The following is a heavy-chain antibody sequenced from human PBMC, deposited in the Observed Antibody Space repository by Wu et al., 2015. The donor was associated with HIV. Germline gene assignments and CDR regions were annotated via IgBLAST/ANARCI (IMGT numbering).Heavy chain of an antibody. J-gene: IGHJ4*02. V-gene: IGHV1-69*01. Sequence: QVQLVQSGAEVKKPGASVKVSCKASGYSFTGQYMHWVRQAPGQGLEWMGWINPVLGTTYNAQRLQGRVTFTADESTGTAYMEVSSLRSDDTAVFYCARDAPAGPPPTHGDFDYLDLVGPGNAGHRLL. CDR1: GYSFTGQY. CDR3: ARDAPAGPPPTHGDFDYLDL. CDR2: INPVLGTT. D-gene: IGHD4-17*01.